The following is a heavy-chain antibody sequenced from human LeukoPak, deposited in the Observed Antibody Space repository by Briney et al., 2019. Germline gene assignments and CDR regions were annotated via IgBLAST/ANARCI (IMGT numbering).Heavy chain of an antibody. Sequence: GASVKVSCKASGGTFSSYAISWVRQAPGQGLEWMGGIIPIFGTANYAQKFQGRVTITADESTSTTYMELSSLRSEDTAVYYCARVPLTGTTPPGSFDIWGQGTTVTVSS. CDR2: IIPIFGTA. J-gene: IGHJ3*02. V-gene: IGHV1-69*13. D-gene: IGHD1-7*01. CDR1: GGTFSSYA. CDR3: ARVPLTGTTPPGSFDI.